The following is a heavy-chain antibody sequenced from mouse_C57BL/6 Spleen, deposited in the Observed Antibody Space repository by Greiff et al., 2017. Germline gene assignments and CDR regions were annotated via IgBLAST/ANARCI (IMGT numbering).Heavy chain of an antibody. D-gene: IGHD3-3*01. CDR3: ARHAGTGGYFDV. V-gene: IGHV5-6*01. J-gene: IGHJ1*03. CDR2: ISSGGSYT. Sequence: EVQVVESGGDLVKPGGSLKLSCAASGFTFSSYGMSWVRQTPDKRLEWVATISSGGSYTYYPDSVKGRFTISRDNAKNTLYLQMSSLKSEDTAMYYCARHAGTGGYFDVWGTGTTVTVSS. CDR1: GFTFSSYG.